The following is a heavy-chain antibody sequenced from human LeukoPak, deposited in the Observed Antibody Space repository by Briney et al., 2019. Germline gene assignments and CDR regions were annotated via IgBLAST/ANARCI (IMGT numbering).Heavy chain of an antibody. CDR3: ARDRYCTNGVCPVYYYYGMDV. Sequence: ASVKVSCKASGYTFTSYGISWVRQAPGQGLEWMGWISAYNGNTNYAQKLQGRVTMTTDTSRSTAYMELRSLRSDDTAVYYCARDRYCTNGVCPVYYYYGMDVWGQGTTVTVSS. D-gene: IGHD2-8*01. CDR2: ISAYNGNT. CDR1: GYTFTSYG. J-gene: IGHJ6*02. V-gene: IGHV1-18*01.